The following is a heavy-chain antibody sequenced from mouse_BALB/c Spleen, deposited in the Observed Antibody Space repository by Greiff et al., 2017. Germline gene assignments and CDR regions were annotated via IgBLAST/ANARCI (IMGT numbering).Heavy chain of an antibody. J-gene: IGHJ4*01. CDR2: IWAGGST. CDR3: ARDEGTARATRAMDY. CDR1: GFSLTSYG. V-gene: IGHV2-9*02. D-gene: IGHD3-2*01. Sequence: VQLVESGPGLVAPSQSLSITCTVSGFSLTSYGVHWVRQPPGKGLEWLGVIWAGGSTNYNSALMSRLSISKDNSKSQVFLKMNSLQTDDTAMYYCARDEGTARATRAMDYWGQGTSVTVSS.